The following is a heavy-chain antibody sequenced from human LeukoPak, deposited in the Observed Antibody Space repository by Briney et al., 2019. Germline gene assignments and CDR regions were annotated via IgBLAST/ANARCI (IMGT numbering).Heavy chain of an antibody. CDR3: ATSGYSSSWFFDY. CDR1: GGSISSYY. J-gene: IGHJ4*02. V-gene: IGHV4-59*08. D-gene: IGHD6-13*01. Sequence: SETLSLTCTVSGGSISSYYWSWIRQPPGKGLEWIGYIYYSGSTNYNPSLKSRVTISVDTSKNQFSLKLSSVTAADTAVYYCATSGYSSSWFFDYWGQGTLVTVSS. CDR2: IYYSGST.